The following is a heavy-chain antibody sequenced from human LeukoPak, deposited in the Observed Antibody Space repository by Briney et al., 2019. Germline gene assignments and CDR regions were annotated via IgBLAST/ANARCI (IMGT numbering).Heavy chain of an antibody. CDR1: GFSLSTSGMC. V-gene: IGHV2-70*12. CDR2: IDWDDDK. J-gene: IGHJ4*02. Sequence: SGPTLVNPTQTLTLTCTFSGFSLSTSGMCVSWIRQPPGKALEWLARIDWDDDKYYSTSLKTRLTISKDTSKNQVVLTMTNMDPVDTATYYRAHRGFLGGSYYFDYWGQGTLVTVSS. D-gene: IGHD1-26*01. CDR3: AHRGFLGGSYYFDY.